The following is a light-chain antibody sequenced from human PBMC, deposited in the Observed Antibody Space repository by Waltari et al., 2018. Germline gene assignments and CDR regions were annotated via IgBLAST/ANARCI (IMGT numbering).Light chain of an antibody. Sequence: QSVLTQPPSASGTPGQRVTISCSGSSSNIGSNYIYWYQQLPVTAPKLLIYRNNPRPSGVPDRFSGSKSGASASLAISGLRSEDEADYYWAAWDDSLSGWVFGGGTKLTVL. CDR3: AAWDDSLSGWV. CDR2: RNN. V-gene: IGLV1-47*01. CDR1: SSNIGSNY. J-gene: IGLJ3*02.